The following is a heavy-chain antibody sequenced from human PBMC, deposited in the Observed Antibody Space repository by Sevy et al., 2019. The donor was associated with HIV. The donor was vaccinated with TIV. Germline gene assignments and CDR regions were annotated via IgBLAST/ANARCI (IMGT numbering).Heavy chain of an antibody. CDR3: ASQRGGYERLYYLDS. CDR1: GFTYS. Sequence: GGSLRLSCVASGFTYSMNWVRQAPGKGLEWVSYISDSSATIHYADSVKGRFTISRDNAKNSRYLQMKALRAEDTAVYYCASQRGGYERLYYLDSWGQGTLVTISS. V-gene: IGHV3-48*01. CDR2: ISDSSATI. D-gene: IGHD5-12*01. J-gene: IGHJ4*02.